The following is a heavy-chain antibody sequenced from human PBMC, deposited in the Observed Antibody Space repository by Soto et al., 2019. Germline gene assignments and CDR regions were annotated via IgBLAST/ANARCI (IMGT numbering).Heavy chain of an antibody. CDR3: ASQSLLWSGVPIYGMDV. CDR2: IYYSGST. J-gene: IGHJ6*02. D-gene: IGHD3-10*01. CDR1: GGSVSSGSYY. V-gene: IGHV4-61*01. Sequence: SETLSLTCTVSGGSVSSGSYYWSWIRQPPGKGLEWIGYIYYSGSTNYNPSLKSRVTISVDTSKNQFSLKLSSVTAADTAVYSCASQSLLWSGVPIYGMDVWGQGTTVTVSS.